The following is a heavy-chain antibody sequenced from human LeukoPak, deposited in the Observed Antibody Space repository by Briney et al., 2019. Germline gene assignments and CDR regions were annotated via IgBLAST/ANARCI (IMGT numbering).Heavy chain of an antibody. CDR1: GFTFSSYG. CDR3: ARDAYCSSTSCYIRARKINFDY. D-gene: IGHD2-2*02. Sequence: GGSLRLSCAASGFTFSSYGMHWVRQAPGKGLEWVAVISYDGSNKYYADSVKGRFTISRDNSKNTLYLQMNSLRAEDTAVYYCARDAYCSSTSCYIRARKINFDYWGQGTLVTVSS. CDR2: ISYDGSNK. J-gene: IGHJ4*02. V-gene: IGHV3-30*03.